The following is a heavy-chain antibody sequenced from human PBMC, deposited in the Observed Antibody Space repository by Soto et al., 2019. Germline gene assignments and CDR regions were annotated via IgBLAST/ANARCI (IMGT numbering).Heavy chain of an antibody. CDR3: ASSSGDLDVYGMDI. CDR1: GFTFSRYA. Sequence: EAQLLESGGGLVQPGGSLRLSCAASGFTFSRYAMSWVRQAPGKVLEWVSTVTGGGHTTYNADSVNGRFTISRDNSKNTLYLQMNHLRAEDTAIYYCASSSGDLDVYGMDIWGPGTTVTVSS. J-gene: IGHJ6*02. D-gene: IGHD3-10*01. V-gene: IGHV3-23*01. CDR2: VTGGGHTT.